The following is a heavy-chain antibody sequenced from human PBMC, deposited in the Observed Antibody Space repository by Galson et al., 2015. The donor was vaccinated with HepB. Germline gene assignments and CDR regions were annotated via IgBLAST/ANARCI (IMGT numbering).Heavy chain of an antibody. J-gene: IGHJ4*02. CDR2: ISSSSSYI. CDR3: ARAKGGIAARIFDY. V-gene: IGHV3-21*01. D-gene: IGHD6-6*01. Sequence: SLRLSCAASGFTFSSYSINWVRQAPGKGLEWVSSISSSSSYIYYADSVKGRFTISRDNAKNSLYLQMNSLRAEDTAVYYCARAKGGIAARIFDYWGQGTLVTVSS. CDR1: GFTFSSYS.